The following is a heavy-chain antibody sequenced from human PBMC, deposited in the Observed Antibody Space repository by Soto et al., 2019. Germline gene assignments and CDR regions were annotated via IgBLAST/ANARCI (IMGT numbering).Heavy chain of an antibody. D-gene: IGHD3-3*01. J-gene: IGHJ3*02. CDR2: IKPDGSGK. V-gene: IGHV3-7*01. CDR3: STNIFYGFGSGYYAFDI. Sequence: EVQLVESGGDFVQPGGSLRLSCVASGFILSSYWMSWVRQAPGKGLEWVANIKPDGSGKYYVDSVKGRFTISRDDAKNTPYQQLKSLRADDTAVYYCSTNIFYGFGSGYYAFDIWGRGTMVTVSS. CDR1: GFILSSYW.